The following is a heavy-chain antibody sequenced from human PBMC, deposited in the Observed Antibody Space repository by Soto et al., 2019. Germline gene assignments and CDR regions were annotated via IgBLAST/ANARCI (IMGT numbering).Heavy chain of an antibody. V-gene: IGHV4-34*01. CDR2: INHSGST. Sequence: SETLSLTCAVYGGSFSGYYWSWIRQPPGKGLEWIGEINHSGSTNYNPSLKSRVTISVDTSKNQFSQKLSSVTAADTAVYYCARDGCSGGSCLVADDAFDIWGQGTMVTVSS. CDR1: GGSFSGYY. J-gene: IGHJ3*02. CDR3: ARDGCSGGSCLVADDAFDI. D-gene: IGHD2-15*01.